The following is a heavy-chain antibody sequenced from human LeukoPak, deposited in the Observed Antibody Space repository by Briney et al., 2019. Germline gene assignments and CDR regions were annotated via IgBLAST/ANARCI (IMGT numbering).Heavy chain of an antibody. CDR3: ARDDGYGCNPGYFDY. CDR1: GFTVSSYC. CDR2: IKQDGSEK. J-gene: IGHJ4*02. Sequence: PTGRSLRPSCAASGFTVSSYCMSWVRQDPGKGLEWLANIKQDGSEKYYVDAVKGRFTNSRDNAKNSLYMQMNSLRAEGTAVYYCARDDGYGCNPGYFDYWGQGSLVTVSS. V-gene: IGHV3-7*01. D-gene: IGHD4-23*01.